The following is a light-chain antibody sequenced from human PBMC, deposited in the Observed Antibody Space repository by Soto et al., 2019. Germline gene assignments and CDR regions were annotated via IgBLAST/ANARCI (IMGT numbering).Light chain of an antibody. J-gene: IGKJ1*01. V-gene: IGKV3-15*01. Sequence: EMVMTQSPAILSVSPGESATLSCRASQSVNSNYLAWYQQHPGQPPRLLIYGISTRATGIPARFSGSGSGTEFTLTISSLQSEDFAVYYCQQYDQWWTFGQGTKVDIK. CDR2: GIS. CDR3: QQYDQWWT. CDR1: QSVNSN.